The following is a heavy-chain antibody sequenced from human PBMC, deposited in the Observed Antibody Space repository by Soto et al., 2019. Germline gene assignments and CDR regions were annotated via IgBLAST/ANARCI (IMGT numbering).Heavy chain of an antibody. Sequence: PGGSLRLSCAASGFTFGSYSMNWVRQAPGKGLEWVSSISSSSSYIYYADSVKGRFTISRDNAKNSLYLQMNSLRAEDTAVYYCARMNDYSISYGMDVCGQVPSVTVSS. CDR2: ISSSSSYI. CDR3: ARMNDYSISYGMDV. CDR1: GFTFGSYS. V-gene: IGHV3-21*01. D-gene: IGHD4-4*01. J-gene: IGHJ6*02.